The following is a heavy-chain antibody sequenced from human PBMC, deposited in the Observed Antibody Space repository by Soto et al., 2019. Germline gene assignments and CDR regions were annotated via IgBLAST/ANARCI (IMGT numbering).Heavy chain of an antibody. V-gene: IGHV3-33*01. CDR3: ASAGYSSGWYSYFDY. CDR2: IWYDGSNK. CDR1: GFTFSSYG. J-gene: IGHJ4*02. Sequence: GGSLRLSCAASGFTFSSYGMHWVRQAPGKGLEWVAVIWYDGSNKYYADSVKGRFTISRDNSKNTLYLQMNSLRAEDTAVYYCASAGYSSGWYSYFDYWGQGTLVTVSS. D-gene: IGHD6-19*01.